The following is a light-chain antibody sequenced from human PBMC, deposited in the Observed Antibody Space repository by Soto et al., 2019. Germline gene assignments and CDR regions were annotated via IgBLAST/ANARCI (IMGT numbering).Light chain of an antibody. CDR2: YDK. J-gene: IGLJ3*02. V-gene: IGLV1-51*01. CDR3: GTWDGRLSAWV. CDR1: SSIIENNY. Sequence: QSVLTQPPSVSAAPGQKVTISCSGSSSIIENNYISWYQQLPGTAPKLLIYYDKVRPSGIPDRFSGSKSGTSATLGITGLQTWDEADYYCGTWDGRLSAWVFGGGTKLTVL.